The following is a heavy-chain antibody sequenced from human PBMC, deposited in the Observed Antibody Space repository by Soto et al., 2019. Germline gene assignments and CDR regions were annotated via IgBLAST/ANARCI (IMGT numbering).Heavy chain of an antibody. J-gene: IGHJ4*02. Sequence: LSLTCAVYGGSFSNHYWSWVRQSPGKGLEWIGEIKQSGSTNYNPSLTSRVTISIDTSKNQFSLKLSSLTAADTALYYCARGSAGFFWSGYYPFDSWGQGTLVTVSS. D-gene: IGHD3-3*01. CDR3: ARGSAGFFWSGYYPFDS. V-gene: IGHV4-34*01. CDR1: GGSFSNHY. CDR2: IKQSGST.